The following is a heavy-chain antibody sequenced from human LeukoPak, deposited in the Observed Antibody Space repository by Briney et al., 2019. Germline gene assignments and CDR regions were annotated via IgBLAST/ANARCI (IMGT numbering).Heavy chain of an antibody. CDR1: GGSISTYY. Sequence: SETLSLTCTVSGGSISTYYWSWIRQPPGKGLQWIGYIYYRGSTNYNPSLKSRVTISVDTSKNQFSLQLSSVTAADTAVYYCARGGYTTEGYWYLDLWGRGTPVTVS. CDR2: IYYRGST. D-gene: IGHD4-17*01. J-gene: IGHJ2*01. V-gene: IGHV4-59*01. CDR3: ARGGYTTEGYWYLDL.